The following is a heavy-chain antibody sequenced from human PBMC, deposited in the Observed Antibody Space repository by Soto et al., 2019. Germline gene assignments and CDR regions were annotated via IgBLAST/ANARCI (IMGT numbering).Heavy chain of an antibody. CDR2: IYNRGST. V-gene: IGHV4-59*01. Sequence: LSETLSLTCTVSGGSISIYYWSWIRQLPGKGLGWIGYIYNRGSTNYNPSLKSRVTISVDTSKNQFSLKLYSVSAADTAVYYCARGSTTVTLYDWCQGTPVPVPS. CDR1: GGSISIYY. CDR3: ARGSTTVTLYD. J-gene: IGHJ4*02. D-gene: IGHD4-17*01.